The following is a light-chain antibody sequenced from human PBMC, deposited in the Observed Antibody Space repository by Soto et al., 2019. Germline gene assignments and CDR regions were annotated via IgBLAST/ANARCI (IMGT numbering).Light chain of an antibody. Sequence: EITMTQFPATLSASAAERGTLPCRAAQDVTTNFAWYQHKRGQAHRLLIYDISTRATGVPARFSGSGSGTEFTLSISGLQSEDFAVYFCQQYNNWPFSFGQGTRLEIK. CDR1: QDVTTN. CDR3: QQYNNWPFS. J-gene: IGKJ5*01. CDR2: DIS. V-gene: IGKV3-15*01.